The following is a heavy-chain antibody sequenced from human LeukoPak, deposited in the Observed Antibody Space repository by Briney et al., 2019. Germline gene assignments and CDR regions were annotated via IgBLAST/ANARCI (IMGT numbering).Heavy chain of an antibody. J-gene: IGHJ4*02. CDR3: ARDPFSTYGGTRYYFDY. CDR2: ISSSSSYI. V-gene: IGHV3-21*01. CDR1: GFTFSSYS. Sequence: GGSLRLSCAASGFTFSSYSMNWVHQAPGKGLEWVSSISSSSSYIYYADSVKGRFTISRDNAKNSLYLQMNSLRAEDTAVYYCARDPFSTYGGTRYYFDYWGQGTLVTVSS. D-gene: IGHD4-23*01.